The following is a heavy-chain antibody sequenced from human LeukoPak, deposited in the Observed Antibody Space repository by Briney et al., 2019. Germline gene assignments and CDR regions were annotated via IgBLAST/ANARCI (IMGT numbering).Heavy chain of an antibody. Sequence: GGSLTLSCAASGFTFSSYSMKWVRQARGKGVEWVSSIISITCYISYSHSFNGPFTISRDNPNNSLYLQMTSLTAEDSSLYYCASSPPPFVPFDYWGQGTLVTVSS. J-gene: IGHJ4*02. V-gene: IGHV3-21*01. CDR3: ASSPPPFVPFDY. CDR2: IISITCYI. CDR1: GFTFSSYS. D-gene: IGHD2-2*01.